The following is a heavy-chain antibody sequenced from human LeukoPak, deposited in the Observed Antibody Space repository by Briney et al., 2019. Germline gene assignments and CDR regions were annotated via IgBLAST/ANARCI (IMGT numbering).Heavy chain of an antibody. V-gene: IGHV4-4*02. CDR2: IYHSGST. CDR1: GGSISSSNW. J-gene: IGHJ6*02. D-gene: IGHD6-13*01. CDR3: AKAASSSWPSYYYGMDV. Sequence: PSGTLSLTCAVSGGSISSSNWWSWVRQPPGKGLEWIGEIYHSGSTNYNPSLKSRVTISVDKSKNQFSLKLSSVTAADTAVYYCAKAASSSWPSYYYGMDVWGQGTTVTVSS.